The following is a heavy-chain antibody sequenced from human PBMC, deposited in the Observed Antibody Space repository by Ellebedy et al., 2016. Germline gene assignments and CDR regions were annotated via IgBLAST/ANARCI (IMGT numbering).Heavy chain of an antibody. Sequence: GGSLRLXXAASGFTFKTYAMSWVRQAPGEGLEWVSTLSGSGPKTYYADSVQGRFTISRDNSKSTLYLQMYSLRAEDTAVYYCAKHETDGDYYFDLWGRGTLVTVSS. V-gene: IGHV3-23*01. CDR2: LSGSGPKT. CDR1: GFTFKTYA. CDR3: AKHETDGDYYFDL. J-gene: IGHJ2*01. D-gene: IGHD2-21*01.